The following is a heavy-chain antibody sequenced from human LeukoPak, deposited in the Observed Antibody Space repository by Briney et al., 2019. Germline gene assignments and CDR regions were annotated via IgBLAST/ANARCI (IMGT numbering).Heavy chain of an antibody. CDR2: IYRGGST. V-gene: IGHV3-53*05. CDR3: ARDVPNGSGSGSYPWSLLGGYYYYMDV. J-gene: IGHJ6*03. Sequence: GGSLRLSCAASGFTVSSNYMSWVRQAPGKGLEWVSVIYRGGSTCYADSVKGRFTISRDNSKNTLSLQMNSLRAEDTAVYYCARDVPNGSGSGSYPWSLLGGYYYYMDVWGEGTTVTVSS. D-gene: IGHD3-10*01. CDR1: GFTVSSNY.